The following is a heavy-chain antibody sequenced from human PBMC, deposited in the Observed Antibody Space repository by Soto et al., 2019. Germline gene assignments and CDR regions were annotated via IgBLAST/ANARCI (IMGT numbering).Heavy chain of an antibody. CDR1: GFTFSGYA. J-gene: IGHJ4*02. CDR2: ISYDGSNK. D-gene: IGHD5-12*01. CDR3: ARGSHRWLQYAGSDY. V-gene: IGHV3-30-3*01. Sequence: TGGSLRLSCAASGFTFSGYAMHWVRQAPGKGLEWVAVISYDGSNKYYADSVKGRFTISRDNSKNTLYLQMNSLRAEDTAVYYCARGSHRWLQYAGSDYWGQGTLVTVSS.